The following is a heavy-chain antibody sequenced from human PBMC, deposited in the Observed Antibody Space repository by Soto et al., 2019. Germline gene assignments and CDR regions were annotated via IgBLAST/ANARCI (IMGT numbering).Heavy chain of an antibody. Sequence: QLQLQESGSGLVKPSQTLSLTCAVSGGSISSGGYSWSWIRQPPGKGLEWIGYIYHSGSTYYNPSLKSRVTISGDRSKTQFSLKLSSVTAADTAVYYCARSGLRGVNIGWFDPWGQGTLVTVSS. CDR3: ARSGLRGVNIGWFDP. V-gene: IGHV4-30-2*01. J-gene: IGHJ5*02. CDR2: IYHSGST. D-gene: IGHD3-10*01. CDR1: GGSISSGGYS.